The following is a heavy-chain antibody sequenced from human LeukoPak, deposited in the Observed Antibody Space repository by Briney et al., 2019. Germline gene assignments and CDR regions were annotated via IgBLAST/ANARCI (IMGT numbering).Heavy chain of an antibody. V-gene: IGHV3-7*01. CDR2: IKQDGSEK. Sequence: GGSLRLSCAASGFTFSTYWMNWVRQAPGKGLEWVANIKQDGSEKYYVVSVRGRFTISRDNAKNTLYLQMNSLRAEDTAVYYCAKETSPYYYYMDVWGKGTTVTVSS. CDR3: AKETSPYYYYMDV. D-gene: IGHD2-2*01. J-gene: IGHJ6*03. CDR1: GFTFSTYW.